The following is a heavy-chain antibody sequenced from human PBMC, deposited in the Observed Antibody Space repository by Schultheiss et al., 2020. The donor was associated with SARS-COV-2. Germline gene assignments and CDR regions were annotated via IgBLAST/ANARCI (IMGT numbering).Heavy chain of an antibody. Sequence: GGSLRLSCVASGFTFRDYYMTWIRQAPGKGLEWVSYISSSSSYTNYADSVKGRFTISRDNAKNSLYLQMNSLRAEDTAVYYCARDPLGDGHDWQFDPWGQGTLVTVSS. D-gene: IGHD5-12*01. J-gene: IGHJ5*02. CDR1: GFTFRDYY. CDR2: ISSSSSYT. CDR3: ARDPLGDGHDWQFDP. V-gene: IGHV3-11*05.